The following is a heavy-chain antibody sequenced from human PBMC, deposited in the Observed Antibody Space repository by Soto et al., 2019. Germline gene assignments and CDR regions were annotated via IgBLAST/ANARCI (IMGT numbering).Heavy chain of an antibody. J-gene: IGHJ4*02. Sequence: SETLSLTCTVTGGSMTSGDQYWTWIRHRPGEGLEWFGYINHRGSLYYNPSLKSRVSMSVDTSKNQFSLNLSSVTAADTAVYYCARGFYDSGSYYTQLDYWGLGTLVTVSS. D-gene: IGHD3-10*01. CDR2: INHRGSL. CDR3: ARGFYDSGSYYTQLDY. V-gene: IGHV4-31*03. CDR1: GGSMTSGDQY.